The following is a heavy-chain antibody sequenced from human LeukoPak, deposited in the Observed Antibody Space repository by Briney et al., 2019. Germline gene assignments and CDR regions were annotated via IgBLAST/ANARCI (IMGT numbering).Heavy chain of an antibody. CDR3: ARAGVSYYYGMDV. J-gene: IGHJ6*02. CDR1: GFIFSTYW. Sequence: GGSLRLSCAASGFIFSTYWMHWVRQVPGKGLMWVSQINYDGSTTRYADSARGRFTISRDNAKNTVYLQMNSLRAEDTAVYYCARAGVSYYYGMDVWGQGTTVTVSS. CDR2: INYDGSTT. D-gene: IGHD6-13*01. V-gene: IGHV3-74*01.